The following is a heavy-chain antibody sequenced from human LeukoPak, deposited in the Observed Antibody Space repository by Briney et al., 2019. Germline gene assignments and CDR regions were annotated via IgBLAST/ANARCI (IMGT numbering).Heavy chain of an antibody. Sequence: GGSLRLSCAASGFTFSTYGMHWVCGAPGKGQEWVAFIRYDGSNQYYEDSVKGRFTISRDNSKNTLYLQMNSLRAEDTAVYVCAKVRDPSGEYYDFWSDYSGYFDYWGQGILVTVCS. CDR1: GFTFSTYG. J-gene: IGHJ4*02. D-gene: IGHD3-3*01. CDR3: AKVRDPSGEYYDFWSDYSGYFDY. V-gene: IGHV3-30*02. CDR2: IRYDGSNQ.